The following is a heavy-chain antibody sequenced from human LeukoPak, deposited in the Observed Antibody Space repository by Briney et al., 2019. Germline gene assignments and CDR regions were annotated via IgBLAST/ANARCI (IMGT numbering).Heavy chain of an antibody. CDR1: GYTFTNYY. Sequence: GASVKVSCKASGYTFTNYYMHWVRQVPGQGLEWVGVINFSDGSRNNAQKFQGRITMTRDTSTSTVYMELSSLRSEDTAIYYCARGFRVSSGWYNWFDPWGQGTLVTVSS. CDR3: ARGFRVSSGWYNWFDP. CDR2: INFSDGSR. D-gene: IGHD6-19*01. V-gene: IGHV1-46*01. J-gene: IGHJ5*02.